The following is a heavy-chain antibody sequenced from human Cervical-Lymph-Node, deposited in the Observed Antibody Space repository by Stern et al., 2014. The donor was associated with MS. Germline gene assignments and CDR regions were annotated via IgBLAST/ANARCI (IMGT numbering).Heavy chain of an antibody. CDR3: ARGVVEEPAVGLNWFDP. D-gene: IGHD2-2*01. CDR2: IYSSGNT. CDR1: GGFINSGSYY. Sequence: QLQLQESGPGLVKPSQTLSLTCTVSGGFINSGSYYWSWIRQPAGKGLEWIGHIYSSGNTNYNPSLKSRVTISGDTSKTQVSLKLNSVTAADTAVYYCARGVVEEPAVGLNWFDPWGQGTLVSVSS. V-gene: IGHV4-61*02. J-gene: IGHJ5*02.